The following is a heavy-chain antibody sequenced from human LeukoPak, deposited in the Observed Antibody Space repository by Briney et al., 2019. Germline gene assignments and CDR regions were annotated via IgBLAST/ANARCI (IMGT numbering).Heavy chain of an antibody. D-gene: IGHD6-19*01. Sequence: PSETLSLTCAVYGGSFSGYYWSWIRQPPGKGLEWIGEINHSGSTNYNPSLKSRGTISVDTSKNQFSLKLSSVTAADTAVYYCARGRTSIGTGHNYSSGRRYYFDYWGQGTLVTVSS. J-gene: IGHJ4*02. V-gene: IGHV4-34*01. CDR1: GGSFSGYY. CDR3: ARGRTSIGTGHNYSSGRRYYFDY. CDR2: INHSGST.